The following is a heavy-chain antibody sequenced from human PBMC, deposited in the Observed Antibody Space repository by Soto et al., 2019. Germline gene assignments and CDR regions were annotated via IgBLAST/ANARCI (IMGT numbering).Heavy chain of an antibody. V-gene: IGHV4-39*01. CDR3: APLSVSLSGPYGIHV. D-gene: IGHD2-15*01. CDR2: MFYSGLT. CDR1: VYSVTSSDYY. J-gene: IGHJ6*02. Sequence: SETLSLTCSVSVYSVTSSDYYWAWIRQPPGKGLEWIGSMFYSGLTYHNPSLKSRVTLSVDTSKNQFSVRLNSVTAADTAVYYCAPLSVSLSGPYGIHVWGQGTTVTVSS.